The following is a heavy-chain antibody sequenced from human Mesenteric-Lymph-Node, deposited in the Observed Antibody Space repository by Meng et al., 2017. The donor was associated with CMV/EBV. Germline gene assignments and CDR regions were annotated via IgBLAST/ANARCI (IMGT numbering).Heavy chain of an antibody. CDR2: IYPDDSET. Sequence: GESLKISCEGSGYSFGDYWIGWVRHMPGKGLEWLAIIYPDDSETRYSPSFQGQVTISVDKANRTAYLQWNSLKASDTAMYYCGRHSQRGCGATRCYTVYYYYGMDVWGQGTTVTVSS. CDR3: GRHSQRGCGATRCYTVYYYYGMDV. V-gene: IGHV5-51*01. J-gene: IGHJ6*02. D-gene: IGHD2-2*01. CDR1: GYSFGDYW.